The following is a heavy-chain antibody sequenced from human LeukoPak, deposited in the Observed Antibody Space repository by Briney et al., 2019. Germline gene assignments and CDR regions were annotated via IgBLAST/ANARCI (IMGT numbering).Heavy chain of an antibody. D-gene: IGHD3-9*01. CDR2: ISWNSGST. V-gene: IGHV3-9*01. CDR1: GFTFDDYA. Sequence: GGSLRLSCAASGFTFDDYAMHWVRQAPGKGLEWVSGISWNSGSTGYADSVKGRFTISRDNAKNSLYLQMNSLRAEDTALYYCAQSEGYFDWLFRSWGQGTLATVSS. CDR3: AQSEGYFDWLFRS. J-gene: IGHJ5*02.